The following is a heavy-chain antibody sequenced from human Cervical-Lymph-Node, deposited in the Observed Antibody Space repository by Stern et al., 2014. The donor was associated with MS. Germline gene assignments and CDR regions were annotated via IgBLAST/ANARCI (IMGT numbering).Heavy chain of an antibody. V-gene: IGHV3-33*01. D-gene: IGHD4-23*01. CDR1: GFTFSSSG. Sequence: VQLVDSGGGVVQPGRSLRLSCAASGFTFSSSGMHWVRQAPGKGLEWLGIIWYDGSNTYYADSVKGRFTISRDNSKNTLYLQMNSLRAEDTAVYYCAREGGNTAEYFQHWGQGTLVTVSS. CDR3: AREGGNTAEYFQH. J-gene: IGHJ1*01. CDR2: IWYDGSNT.